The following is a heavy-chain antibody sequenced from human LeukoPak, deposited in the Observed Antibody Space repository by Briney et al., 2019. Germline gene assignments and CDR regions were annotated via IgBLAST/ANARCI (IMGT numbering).Heavy chain of an antibody. CDR1: GFTFGDYA. Sequence: QPGRSLRLSCTASGFTFGDYAMSWVRQAPGKGLEWVGFIRSKAYGGTTEYAASVKARFTISRDDYKSIAYLQMNSLKTEDTAVYYCTRTLAYCGGDCYSHFDYWGQGTLVTVSS. J-gene: IGHJ4*02. CDR2: IRSKAYGGTT. D-gene: IGHD2-21*01. V-gene: IGHV3-49*04. CDR3: TRTLAYCGGDCYSHFDY.